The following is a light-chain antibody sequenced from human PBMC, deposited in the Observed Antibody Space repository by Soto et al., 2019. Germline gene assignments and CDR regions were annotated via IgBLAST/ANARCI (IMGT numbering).Light chain of an antibody. J-gene: IGLJ2*01. V-gene: IGLV1-44*01. Sequence: QSVLTQPPSASGTPGQRITISCSGSSSNIGSHTVNWYQQLPGATPKVLIYNRNGRPSRVPDRFSGSKSGSSASLAISSLQPEDEAHYYCAAWDDSLNGPRFGGGTKLTVL. CDR2: NRN. CDR1: SSNIGSHT. CDR3: AAWDDSLNGPR.